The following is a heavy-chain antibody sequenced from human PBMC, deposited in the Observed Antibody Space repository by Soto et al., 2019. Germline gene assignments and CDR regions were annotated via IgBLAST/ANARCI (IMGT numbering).Heavy chain of an antibody. D-gene: IGHD3-10*01. Sequence: EVQLVESGGGLVQPGGSLRLSCAASEFTFSGRSVHWVRHAPGKGLGWVSGIDKVGTDSNYADSVKGRFTSSRDNAKNTVYLQMNSLRVEDTAVYYCARGWFGPDVWGKGTTVTVSS. CDR2: IDKVGTDS. CDR3: ARGWFGPDV. V-gene: IGHV3-74*01. J-gene: IGHJ6*03. CDR1: EFTFSGRS.